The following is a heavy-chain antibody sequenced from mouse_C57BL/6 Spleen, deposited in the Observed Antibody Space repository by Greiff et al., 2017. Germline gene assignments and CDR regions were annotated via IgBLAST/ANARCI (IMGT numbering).Heavy chain of an antibody. V-gene: IGHV1-55*01. D-gene: IGHD2-4*01. CDR2: IYPGSGST. CDR3: ARRPYDYAFAY. CDR1: GYTFTSYW. J-gene: IGHJ3*01. Sequence: QVHVKQPGAELVKPGASVKMSCKASGYTFTSYWITWVKQRPGQGLEWIGDIYPGSGSTNYNEKFKSKATLTVDTSSSTAYMQLSSLTSEDSAVYYCARRPYDYAFAYWGQGTLVTVSA.